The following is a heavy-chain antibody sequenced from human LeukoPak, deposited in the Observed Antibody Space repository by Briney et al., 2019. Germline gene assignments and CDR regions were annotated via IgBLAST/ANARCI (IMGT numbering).Heavy chain of an antibody. CDR1: GYTFTSYG. D-gene: IGHD3-10*01. CDR3: ARGFRGVPADY. J-gene: IGHJ4*02. V-gene: IGHV1-18*01. CDR2: ISAYNGNT. Sequence: GASVKVSCKASGYTFTSYGISWVRQAPGQGLEWMGWISAYNGNTNYAQKLQGRVTMTTDTSTSTAYMELSSLRSEDTAVNYCARGFRGVPADYWGQGTLVTVSS.